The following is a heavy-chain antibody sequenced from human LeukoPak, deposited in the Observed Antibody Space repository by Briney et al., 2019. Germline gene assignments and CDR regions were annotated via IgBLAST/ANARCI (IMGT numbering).Heavy chain of an antibody. J-gene: IGHJ6*02. V-gene: IGHV3-23*01. Sequence: GGSLRLSCAASGFTFSSYAMSWVRQAPGKGLEWVSAISGSGGSTYYADSVKGRFTISRDNSKNTLYLQMNSLRAEDTAIYYCAKAPAPYYYYYGMDVWGQGTAVTVSS. CDR2: ISGSGGST. CDR1: GFTFSSYA. CDR3: AKAPAPYYYYYGMDV.